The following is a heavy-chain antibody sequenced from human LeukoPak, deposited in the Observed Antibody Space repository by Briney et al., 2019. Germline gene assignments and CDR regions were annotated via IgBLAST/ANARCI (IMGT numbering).Heavy chain of an antibody. V-gene: IGHV4-39*01. Sequence: SETLSHTCTVSGGSISSSSYYWGWIRQPPGKGLEWIGSIYYSGSTYYNPSLKSRVTISVDASKNQFSLKLSSVTAADTAVYYCARRYRAAFDIWGQGTMVTVSS. CDR2: IYYSGST. CDR1: GGSISSSSYY. D-gene: IGHD4-11*01. CDR3: ARRYRAAFDI. J-gene: IGHJ3*02.